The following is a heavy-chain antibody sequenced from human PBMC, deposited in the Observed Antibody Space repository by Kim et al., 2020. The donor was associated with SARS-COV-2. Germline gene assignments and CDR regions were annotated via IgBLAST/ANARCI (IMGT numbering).Heavy chain of an antibody. CDR2: SII. V-gene: IGHV3-48*02. D-gene: IGHD6-13*01. CDR3: ASRGYYIDF. J-gene: IGHJ4*02. Sequence: SIIDYAESVEGRSTIASDNAKNSVSLQMNSLRDEDTAMYYCASRGYYIDFWGQGTLVTVSS.